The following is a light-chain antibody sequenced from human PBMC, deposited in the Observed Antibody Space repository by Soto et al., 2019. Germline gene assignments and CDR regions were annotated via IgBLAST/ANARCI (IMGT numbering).Light chain of an antibody. CDR3: QQYNSWPPYT. V-gene: IGKV3-15*01. Sequence: EIVMTQSPATLSVSPGEGATLSCRSSQTVGSNLAWYQQKPGQAPRLLIYGASTRATGVPARFSGSGSGAEFTLTISSLQSEDFAVYYWQQYNSWPPYTFGQGTKLEIK. CDR2: GAS. J-gene: IGKJ2*01. CDR1: QTVGSN.